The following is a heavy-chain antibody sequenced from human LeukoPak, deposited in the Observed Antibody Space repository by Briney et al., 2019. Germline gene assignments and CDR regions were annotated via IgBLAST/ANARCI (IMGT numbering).Heavy chain of an antibody. CDR1: GFTFSGYW. V-gene: IGHV3-7*01. D-gene: IGHD6-13*01. CDR2: IKQDGSEK. CDR3: ASISRVAAAFDY. J-gene: IGHJ4*02. Sequence: PGGSLRLPCAASGFTFSGYWMTWVRQAPGKGLEWVANIKQDGSEKYYVDSVKGRFTISRDNAKNSLYLQMNSLRAEDTAVYYCASISRVAAAFDYWGQGTLVTVSS.